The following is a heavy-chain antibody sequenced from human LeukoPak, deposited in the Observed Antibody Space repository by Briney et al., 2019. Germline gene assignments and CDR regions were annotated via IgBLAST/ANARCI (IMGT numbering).Heavy chain of an antibody. D-gene: IGHD3-22*01. CDR1: GFTFSSYS. CDR3: ARSNPYFDTSGPLDC. V-gene: IGHV3-48*04. J-gene: IGHJ4*02. Sequence: GGSLRLSCAASGFTFSSYSMNWVRQAPGKGLEWASYISSSSTIYYADSVKGRFTISRDNAKNSVLLQMNSLRAEDTAVYYCARSNPYFDTSGPLDCWGQGTLVTVSS. CDR2: ISSSSTI.